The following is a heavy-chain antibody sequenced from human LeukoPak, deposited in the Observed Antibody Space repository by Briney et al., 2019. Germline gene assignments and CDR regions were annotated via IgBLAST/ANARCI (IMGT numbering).Heavy chain of an antibody. CDR3: ARGDSGSYYTS. CDR2: ISTSRST. CDR1: GGSISNGNYL. D-gene: IGHD1-26*01. V-gene: IGHV4-61*02. Sequence: SQTLSLTCTVSGGSISNGNYLWSWVRQPAGAGLEWIGRISTSRSTNYNPSLRVTISVDASKNQFSLTLNSVTAADTAVYYCARGDSGSYYTSWGQGTLVTVSS. J-gene: IGHJ5*02.